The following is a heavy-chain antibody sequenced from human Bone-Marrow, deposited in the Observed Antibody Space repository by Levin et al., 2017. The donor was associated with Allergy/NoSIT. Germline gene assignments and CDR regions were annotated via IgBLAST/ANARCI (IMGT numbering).Heavy chain of an antibody. CDR2: IYYSGST. CDR3: AREALYDFNSGPYHDSFAI. CDR1: GGSLSGDANTNYY. V-gene: IGHV4-61*01. D-gene: IGHD3-10*01. J-gene: IGHJ3*02. Sequence: SQTLSLTCSVSGGSLSGDANTNYYWSWIRQPPGKGLEWLGYIYYSGSTNYNPSLQSRVTFSLDRAKNQLSLRLKSVTSADTAGDSCAREALYDFNSGPYHDSFAIWGPGAKVTVSS.